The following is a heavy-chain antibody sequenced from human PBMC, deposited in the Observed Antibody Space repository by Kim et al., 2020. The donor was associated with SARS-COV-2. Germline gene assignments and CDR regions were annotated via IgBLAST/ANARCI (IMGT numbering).Heavy chain of an antibody. D-gene: IGHD2-2*01. Sequence: VKARFTISRDNSKNTLYLQMNSLRAEDTAVYYCAKGYCSSTSCYGGLFDSWGQGTLVTVSS. J-gene: IGHJ4*02. CDR3: AKGYCSSTSCYGGLFDS. V-gene: IGHV3-23*01.